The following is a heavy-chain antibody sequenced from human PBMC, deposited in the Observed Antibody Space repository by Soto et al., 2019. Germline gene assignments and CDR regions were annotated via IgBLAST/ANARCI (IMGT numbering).Heavy chain of an antibody. CDR2: ISGSGGST. CDR1: GFTFSSYA. V-gene: IGHV3-23*01. J-gene: IGHJ6*02. Sequence: GGSLRLSCAASGFTFSSYAMRWVRQAPGKGLEWVSGISGSGGSTYYADSVKGRFTISRDNSKNTLYLQMNSLRAEDTAVYYCARDIFDIVVVPAATRQNYYYGMDVWGQGTTVTVSS. D-gene: IGHD2-2*01. CDR3: ARDIFDIVVVPAATRQNYYYGMDV.